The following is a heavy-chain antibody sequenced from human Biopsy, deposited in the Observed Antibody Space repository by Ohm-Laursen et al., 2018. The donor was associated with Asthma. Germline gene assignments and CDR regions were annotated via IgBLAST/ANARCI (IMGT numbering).Heavy chain of an antibody. V-gene: IGHV3-30-3*01. CDR1: RFTYE. CDR2: ISYDGSSI. CDR3: AREGVAGTHIED. J-gene: IGHJ4*02. D-gene: IGHD6-19*01. Sequence: SMRLSCSASRFTYEMHWVRQAPGKGLEWVAVISYDGSSIYYADSVKGRFTISRDNSKNTLSLQMNSLTAEDTAVYYCAREGVAGTHIEDWGQGTLVTVSS.